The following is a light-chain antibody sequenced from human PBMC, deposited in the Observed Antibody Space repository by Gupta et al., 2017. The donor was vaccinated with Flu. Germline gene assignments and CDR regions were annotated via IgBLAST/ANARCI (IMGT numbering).Light chain of an antibody. V-gene: IGLV1-51*02. Sequence: QSVLTQPPSVSAAPGQKVTISCPGSSSNIGHNYVSWYQHLPGTAPKLLIYENDKRPSGSPDRFSGSKSGTSATLAITGLQTGDEADYYCGTWDTSRSARVIFGEGTKLTVL. J-gene: IGLJ2*01. CDR2: END. CDR3: GTWDTSRSARVI. CDR1: SSNIGHNY.